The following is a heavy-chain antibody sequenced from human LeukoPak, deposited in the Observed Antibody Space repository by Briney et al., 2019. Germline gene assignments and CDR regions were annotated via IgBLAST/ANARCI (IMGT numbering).Heavy chain of an antibody. CDR2: IYTSGST. CDR1: GDSISRGSYY. V-gene: IGHV4-61*02. J-gene: IGHJ4*02. CDR3: ATLGYSYGTDY. Sequence: PSETLSLTCTVSGDSISRGSYYWNWIRQPAGKGLEWIGRIYTSGSTNYNPSLKSRVTISVDTSKNQFSLKLSSVTAADTAVYYCATLGYSYGTDYWGQGTLVTVSS. D-gene: IGHD5-18*01.